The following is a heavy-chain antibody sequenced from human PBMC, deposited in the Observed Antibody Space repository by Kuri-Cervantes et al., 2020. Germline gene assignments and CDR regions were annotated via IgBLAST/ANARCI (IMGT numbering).Heavy chain of an antibody. CDR3: GRNVRTIEP. J-gene: IGHJ5*02. CDR2: ISWNSGRI. D-gene: IGHD1/OR15-1a*01. V-gene: IGHV3-9*01. Sequence: GGSLRLSCEASGFTFEDYAMYWVRQAPGKGLEWVSNISWNSGRIGYADSVKGRFTISRDNAKNSMYLQMNSLRVEDTAVYYCGRNVRTIEPWGQGTLVTVSS. CDR1: GFTFEDYA.